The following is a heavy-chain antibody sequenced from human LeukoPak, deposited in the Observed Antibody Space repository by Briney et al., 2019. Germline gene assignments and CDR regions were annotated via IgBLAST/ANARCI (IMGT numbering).Heavy chain of an antibody. Sequence: GGSLRLSCAASGLTSGIYAMSWVRQAPGKGLEWVSAFSGGGDSFYADSVRGRFSISADRSRNILYLQMNSLRVEDTAVYYCARVVVIPPEHNWFAPWGQGTLVTVSS. CDR3: ARVVVIPPEHNWFAP. CDR2: FSGGGDS. CDR1: GLTSGIYA. J-gene: IGHJ5*02. D-gene: IGHD3-22*01. V-gene: IGHV3-23*01.